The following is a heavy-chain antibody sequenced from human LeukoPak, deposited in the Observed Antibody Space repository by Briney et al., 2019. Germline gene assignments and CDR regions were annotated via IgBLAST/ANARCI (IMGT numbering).Heavy chain of an antibody. Sequence: YPGGSLRLSCAASGFTFSSYAMSWVRQAPGKGLEWVSAISGSGGSTYYADSVKGRFTISRDNSKNTLYLQMNSLRAEDTAVYYCANNLHSGSYRRPEYFQHWGQGTLVTVSS. CDR2: ISGSGGST. CDR3: ANNLHSGSYRRPEYFQH. D-gene: IGHD1-26*01. V-gene: IGHV3-23*01. J-gene: IGHJ1*01. CDR1: GFTFSSYA.